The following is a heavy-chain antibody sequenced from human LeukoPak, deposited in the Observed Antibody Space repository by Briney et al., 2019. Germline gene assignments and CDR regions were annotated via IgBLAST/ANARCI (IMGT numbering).Heavy chain of an antibody. CDR2: IYYSGST. Sequence: ETLSLTCTVSGGPISSSSHYWGWIRQPPGKGLEWIGTIYYSGSTYYNPSLKSRVTISVDTSKNQFSLKLSSVTAADTAVYYCARVDSGYDYFDYWGQGTLVTVSS. CDR1: GGPISSSSHY. D-gene: IGHD5-12*01. CDR3: ARVDSGYDYFDY. V-gene: IGHV4-39*07. J-gene: IGHJ4*02.